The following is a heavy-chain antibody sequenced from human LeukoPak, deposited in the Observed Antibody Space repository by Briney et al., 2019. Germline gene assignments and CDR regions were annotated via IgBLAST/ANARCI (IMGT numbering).Heavy chain of an antibody. J-gene: IGHJ4*02. Sequence: GGSLRLSCAASGFTFSDYSMNWVRQAPGKGLEWVSSIGRTGGSIFYADSVKGRFTISRDFAKNSLNLQMDSLRAEDTAVYYCARDRNWNYDYWGQGTLVTVPS. V-gene: IGHV3-21*01. CDR2: IGRTGGSI. CDR3: ARDRNWNYDY. D-gene: IGHD1-7*01. CDR1: GFTFSDYS.